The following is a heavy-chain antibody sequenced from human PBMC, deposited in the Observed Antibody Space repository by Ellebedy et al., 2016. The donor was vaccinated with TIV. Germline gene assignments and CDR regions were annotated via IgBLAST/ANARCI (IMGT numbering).Heavy chain of an antibody. CDR1: GFTFSSYG. CDR3: ARGYYYDSSGWDAFDI. D-gene: IGHD3-22*01. Sequence: GGSLRLXXAASGFTFSSYGMHWVRQAPGKGLEWVAVISYDGSNKYYADSVKGRFTISRDNSKNTLYLQMNSLRAEDTAVYYCARGYYYDSSGWDAFDIWGQGTMVTVSS. CDR2: ISYDGSNK. V-gene: IGHV3-30*03. J-gene: IGHJ3*02.